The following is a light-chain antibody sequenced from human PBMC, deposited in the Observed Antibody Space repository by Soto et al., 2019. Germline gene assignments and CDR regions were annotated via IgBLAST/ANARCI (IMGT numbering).Light chain of an antibody. CDR2: SAS. Sequence: DIQMTQSPSSLSASVGDRVTITCRASQSIAGYLSWYQQRPGKAPKFPIYSASSLQRGVPSRFSGSGSGTDFSLTINGLQPEDFATYYCQQSFSVPITFGQGTRLEIK. J-gene: IGKJ5*01. CDR3: QQSFSVPIT. CDR1: QSIAGY. V-gene: IGKV1-39*01.